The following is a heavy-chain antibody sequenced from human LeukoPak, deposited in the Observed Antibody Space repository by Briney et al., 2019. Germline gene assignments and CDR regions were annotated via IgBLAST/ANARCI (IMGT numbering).Heavy chain of an antibody. D-gene: IGHD3-22*01. CDR2: INHGEST. CDR3: ARCRTYYYDTSGYYPSIYYGMDV. V-gene: IGHV4-34*01. J-gene: IGHJ6*02. CDR1: GGSFSGYY. Sequence: SETLSLTCAVSGGSFSGYYWYWIRQPPGKGLEWIGEINHGESTNYNPSLKSRATLSVDTSKNQFSLKLTSVTAADTAVDYCARCRTYYYDTSGYYPSIYYGMDVWGQGTTVIVSS.